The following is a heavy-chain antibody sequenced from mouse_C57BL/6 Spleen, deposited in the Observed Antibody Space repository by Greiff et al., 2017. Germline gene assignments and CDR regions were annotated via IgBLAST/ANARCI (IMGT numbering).Heavy chain of an antibody. D-gene: IGHD1-1*01. J-gene: IGHJ3*01. V-gene: IGHV1-72*01. Sequence: QVQLQQPGAELVKPGASVKLSCKASGYTFTSYWMHWVKQRPGRGLEWIGRIAPNSGGTKYNEKFKSKATLTVDKPSSTAYMQLSSLTSEDSAVYYCASGDYGSSPWFAYWGQGTLVTVSA. CDR2: IAPNSGGT. CDR1: GYTFTSYW. CDR3: ASGDYGSSPWFAY.